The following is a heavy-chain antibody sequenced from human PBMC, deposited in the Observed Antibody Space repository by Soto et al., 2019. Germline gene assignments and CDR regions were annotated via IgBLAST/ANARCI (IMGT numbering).Heavy chain of an antibody. V-gene: IGHV1-24*01. CDR3: ATKGIGSTSGGRGWENYYYYMDV. CDR2: FDPEDGET. CDR1: GYTLTDLS. D-gene: IGHD2-2*01. J-gene: IGHJ6*03. Sequence: ASVKVSCKVSGYTLTDLSMQWVRQAPGKGLEWMGGFDPEDGETIYAQKFQGRVTMTEDTATDTAYMELSSLRSEDTAVYYCATKGIGSTSGGRGWENYYYYMDVWGKGTTVTVSS.